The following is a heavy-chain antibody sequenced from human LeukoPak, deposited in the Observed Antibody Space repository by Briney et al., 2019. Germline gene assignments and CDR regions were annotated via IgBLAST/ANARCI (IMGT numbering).Heavy chain of an antibody. CDR3: AKREKGTTGRFFDH. D-gene: IGHD4-17*01. V-gene: IGHV3-23*01. CDR2: ISEGVGNT. J-gene: IGHJ4*02. CDR1: GFTFTNYA. Sequence: KAGGSLRLSCAASGFTFTNYAMTWVRQAPGKGLEWVSGISEGVGNTYYADSVKGRFTISRDHSKNTLYLQMNSLRAEDTALYYCAKREKGTTGRFFDHWGQGTLVTVSS.